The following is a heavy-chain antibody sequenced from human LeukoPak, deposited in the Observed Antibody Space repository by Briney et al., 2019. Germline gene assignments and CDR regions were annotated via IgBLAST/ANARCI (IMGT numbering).Heavy chain of an antibody. CDR3: ARGHYDVLAASYKWTPDY. D-gene: IGHD3-9*01. V-gene: IGHV3-21*01. CDR1: GFTFNTFN. CDR2: ITSGGDYI. J-gene: IGHJ4*02. Sequence: PGGSLRLSCAASGFTFNTFNMNWVRQAPGKGLEWVSSITSGGDYIYYADSVKGRFTTSRDNAKNSLYLQLNSLRAEDTAVYYCARGHYDVLAASYKWTPDYWGQGTLVTVSS.